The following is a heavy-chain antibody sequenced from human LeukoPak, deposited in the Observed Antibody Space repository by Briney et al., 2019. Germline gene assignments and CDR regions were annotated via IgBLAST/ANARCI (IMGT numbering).Heavy chain of an antibody. D-gene: IGHD2-2*01. CDR2: IYRNH. CDR3: ARDLRLGYCSSTSCYGAFDP. J-gene: IGHJ5*02. CDR1: GGSINSYY. Sequence: SETLSLTCSVSGGSINSYYWGWVRQPAGKGLEWIGRIYRNHSLQSLPQESTHHVNNQFSLKLRSVTAADTAVYYCARDLRLGYCSSTSCYGAFDPWGQGTLVTVSS. V-gene: IGHV4-4*07.